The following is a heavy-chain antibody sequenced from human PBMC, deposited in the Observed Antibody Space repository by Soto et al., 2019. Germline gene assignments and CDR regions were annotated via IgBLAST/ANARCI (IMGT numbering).Heavy chain of an antibody. J-gene: IGHJ4*02. CDR2: ISYDGSNK. CDR1: GFTFSSYA. D-gene: IGHD2-21*02. V-gene: IGHV3-30-3*01. CDR3: ATTRCGGDCYAPFDY. Sequence: PGGSLRLSCAASGFTFSSYAMHWVRQAPGKGLEWVAVISYDGSNKYYADSVKGRFTISRDNSKNALYLQMNSLRAEDTAVYYCATTRCGGDCYAPFDYWGQGTLVTVSS.